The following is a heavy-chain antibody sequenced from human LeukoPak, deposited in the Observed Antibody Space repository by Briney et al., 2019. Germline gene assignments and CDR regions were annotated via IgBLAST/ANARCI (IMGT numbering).Heavy chain of an antibody. CDR1: GYTFSSYG. D-gene: IGHD2-15*01. V-gene: IGHV1-18*01. Sequence: ASVKVSCKASGYTFSSYGISWVRQARQAPGQGLEWMGWISAYNGNTICVQNLQGRVTMTTDTSTTTAYMELRSLTSDDTAVYYCARTPFLHCSGGTCYSDSWGQGALVTVSS. CDR2: ISAYNGNT. CDR3: ARTPFLHCSGGTCYSDS. J-gene: IGHJ4*02.